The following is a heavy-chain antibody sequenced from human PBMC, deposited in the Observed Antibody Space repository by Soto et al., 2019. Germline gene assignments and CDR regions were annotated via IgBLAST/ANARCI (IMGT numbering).Heavy chain of an antibody. V-gene: IGHV3-66*01. CDR1: EITVSNNY. D-gene: IGHD2-8*01. J-gene: IGHJ4*02. CDR3: ARMYD. CDR2: IYSGGST. Sequence: VQLVESGGGLVQPGGSLRLSCAAAEITVSNNYSSWVRQAPGKGLEWVSVIYSGGSTYYADSVKGRFTISRDNSKNTVYLQMNSLRTEDTAVYYCARMYDWGQGTLVTVSS.